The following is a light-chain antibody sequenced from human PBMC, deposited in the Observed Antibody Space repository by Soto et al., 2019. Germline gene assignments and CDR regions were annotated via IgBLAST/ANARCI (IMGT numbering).Light chain of an antibody. CDR3: QQYDDWLRLT. CDR1: QSVNIY. Sequence: EIVMTQSPATLSVSPGERATLSCRASQSVNIYLAWYQQKPGQAPRLLIFGASSRATGIPARFSGSGYGTEFNLSISSLQSEDFAGYCCQQYDDWLRLTFGGGNKVEIK. V-gene: IGKV3D-15*01. CDR2: GAS. J-gene: IGKJ4*01.